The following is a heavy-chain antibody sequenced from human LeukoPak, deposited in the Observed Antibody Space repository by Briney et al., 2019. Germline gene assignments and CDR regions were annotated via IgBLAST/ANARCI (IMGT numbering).Heavy chain of an antibody. V-gene: IGHV4-34*01. CDR3: ARVFKRSATPWYFDL. D-gene: IGHD6-25*01. J-gene: IGHJ2*01. CDR2: INHSGST. Sequence: SETLSLTCAVYGGSFSGYYWSWIRQPPGKGLEWIGEINHSGSTNYNPSLKSRVTISVDTSKNQFSLKLSSVTAADTAVYYCARVFKRSATPWYFDLWGRGTLVTVSS. CDR1: GGSFSGYY.